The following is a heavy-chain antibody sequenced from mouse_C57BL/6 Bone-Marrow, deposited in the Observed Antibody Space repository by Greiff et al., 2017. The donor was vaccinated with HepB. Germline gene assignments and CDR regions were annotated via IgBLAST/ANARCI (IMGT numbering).Heavy chain of an antibody. D-gene: IGHD1-1*01. V-gene: IGHV1-81*01. CDR3: ARSGITTVVAPFAY. CDR1: GYTFTSYG. J-gene: IGHJ3*01. Sequence: LEESGAELARPGASVKLSCKASGYTFTSYGISWVKQRTGQGLEWIGEIYPRSGNTYYNEKFKGKATLTADKSSSTAYMELRSLTSEDSAVYFSARSGITTVVAPFAYWGQGTLVTVSA. CDR2: IYPRSGNT.